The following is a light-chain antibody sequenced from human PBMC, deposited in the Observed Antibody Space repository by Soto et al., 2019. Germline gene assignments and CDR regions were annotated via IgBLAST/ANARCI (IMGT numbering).Light chain of an antibody. Sequence: DIQMNQSPSTLSASVGDRVTITCRASQSISTWLAWYQQKPGKAPRLLIYKASSLQSGVPSRFSGSGSGTEFTLTIRSLQADDFATYYCQQYHSNSRTFGQGTKLEIK. J-gene: IGKJ1*01. V-gene: IGKV1-5*03. CDR1: QSISTW. CDR2: KAS. CDR3: QQYHSNSRT.